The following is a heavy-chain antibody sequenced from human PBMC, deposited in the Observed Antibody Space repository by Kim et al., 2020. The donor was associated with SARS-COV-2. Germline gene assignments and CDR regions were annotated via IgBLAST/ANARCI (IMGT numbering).Heavy chain of an antibody. J-gene: IGHJ6*03. CDR3: AGPSPKPGDYMDV. V-gene: IGHV1-46*01. D-gene: IGHD2-2*01. Sequence: RYEQKVQGRGTMTRDTSTRTGYMELSSLRSEDTAVYYCAGPSPKPGDYMDVWGKGTTVTVSS.